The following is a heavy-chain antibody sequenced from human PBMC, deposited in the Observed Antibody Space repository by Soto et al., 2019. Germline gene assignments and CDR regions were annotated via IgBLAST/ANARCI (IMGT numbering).Heavy chain of an antibody. CDR3: ARVMRMLRQGRDGTSFWSDL. J-gene: IGHJ5*02. Sequence: QAQLQESGPGLVKPSETLSLTCTVSGVSISNYYWSWIRQPPGKGLEWIGYIYYSGSTSYNPSLKSRVTISVDTSRNQFSLNLSSVTAADTAVYYCARVMRMLRQGRDGTSFWSDLWGQGALVTVSS. CDR1: GVSISNYY. CDR2: IYYSGST. D-gene: IGHD1-1*01. V-gene: IGHV4-59*01.